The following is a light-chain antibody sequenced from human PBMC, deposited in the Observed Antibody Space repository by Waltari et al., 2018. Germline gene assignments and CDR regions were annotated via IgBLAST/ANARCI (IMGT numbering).Light chain of an antibody. CDR3: SAWDSSLSAHV. J-gene: IGLJ1*01. CDR2: RNN. V-gene: IGLV10-54*04. Sequence: QAGLTQPPSVSKGLRQTATLTCTGNSNNVGNQGAAWLQQHQGHPPKLLSYRNNNRPSGISGRFSASRSGNTASLTSTGLQPEDEADYYCSAWDSSLSAHVFGTGTKVTVL. CDR1: SNNVGNQG.